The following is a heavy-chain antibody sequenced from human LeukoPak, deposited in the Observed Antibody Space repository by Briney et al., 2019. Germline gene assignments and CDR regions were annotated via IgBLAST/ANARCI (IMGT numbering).Heavy chain of an antibody. Sequence: PGGSLRLSCAASGFTFAGYAMSWVRQAPGKGLEWVSGITESGGSTYSADSVKGRFTISRDNSENTLYLQMNSLRAEDTAIYYCAKDRDWPARYSGLGGSGEDLWGRGTLVTVSS. J-gene: IGHJ2*01. D-gene: IGHD1-26*01. V-gene: IGHV3-23*01. CDR3: AKDRDWPARYSGLGGSGEDL. CDR1: GFTFAGYA. CDR2: ITESGGST.